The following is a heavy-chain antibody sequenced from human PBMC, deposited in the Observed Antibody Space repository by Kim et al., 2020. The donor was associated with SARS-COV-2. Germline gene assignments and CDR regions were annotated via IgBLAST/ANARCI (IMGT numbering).Heavy chain of an antibody. CDR3: AKDIRPTY. J-gene: IGHJ4*02. Sequence: RGGSTYYADSVKGRFTVSRDTSKNTLFLQMDSLRAEDTAVYYGAKDIRPTYWGQGTPVTVSS. CDR2: RGGST. V-gene: IGHV3-23*01.